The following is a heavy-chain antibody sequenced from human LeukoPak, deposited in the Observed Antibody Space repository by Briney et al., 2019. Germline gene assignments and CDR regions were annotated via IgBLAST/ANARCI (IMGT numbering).Heavy chain of an antibody. V-gene: IGHV1-2*02. CDR1: GGTFSSYA. Sequence: ASVKVSCKASGGTFSSYAISWVRQAPGQGLEWMGWINPNSGGTNYAQKFQGRVTMTRDTSISTAYMELSRLRSDDTAVYYCARRTVTTSKWNYFDYWGQGTLVTVSS. CDR2: INPNSGGT. D-gene: IGHD4-17*01. CDR3: ARRTVTTSKWNYFDY. J-gene: IGHJ4*02.